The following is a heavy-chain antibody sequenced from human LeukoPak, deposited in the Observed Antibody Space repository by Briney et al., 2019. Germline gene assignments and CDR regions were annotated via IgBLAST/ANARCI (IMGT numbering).Heavy chain of an antibody. CDR3: ARTPVGFNTVTPTDVRY. V-gene: IGHV1-18*01. CDR2: ISAYNGDT. D-gene: IGHD4-17*01. J-gene: IGHJ4*02. Sequence: ASVKVSCKASGYTFTSYGSSWVRQAPGQGLEWMGWISAYNGDTNYAQKFQGRVTMTTEKSTTTAYMELRSLRSDDTAMYYCARTPVGFNTVTPTDVRYWGQGTLVTVSS. CDR1: GYTFTSYG.